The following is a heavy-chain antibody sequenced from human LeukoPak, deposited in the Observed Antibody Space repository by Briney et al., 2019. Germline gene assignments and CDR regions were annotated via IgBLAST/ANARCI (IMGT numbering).Heavy chain of an antibody. CDR3: ARYWGPYDNSGAYFDY. Sequence: DTLSLTCTVSGDSISSSSYYWVWLRPPPGKGLEWIGSIYYRGSNYYNPSLKSRVTISVDTSKNQFSPKLSSVTAADTAMYYCARYWGPYDNSGAYFDYWGQGTLVTVSS. CDR2: IYYRGSN. V-gene: IGHV4-39*01. CDR1: GDSISSSSYY. J-gene: IGHJ4*02. D-gene: IGHD3-22*01.